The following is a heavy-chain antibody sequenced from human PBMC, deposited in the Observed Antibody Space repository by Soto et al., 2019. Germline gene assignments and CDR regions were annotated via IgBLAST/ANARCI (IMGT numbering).Heavy chain of an antibody. Sequence: GXGRAPVNRRQTLPPACTCSGFSLSTSGVGVGWIRQPPGKALEWLALIYWNDDKRYSPSLKSRLTITKDTSNNEVVLTMTNMDPVDTATYYCAHRPFYGNSGYPDSWRQGALVTVSS. D-gene: IGHD3-22*01. CDR1: GFSLSTSGVG. J-gene: IGHJ5*01. CDR3: AHRPFYGNSGYPDS. CDR2: IYWNDDK. V-gene: IGHV2-5*01.